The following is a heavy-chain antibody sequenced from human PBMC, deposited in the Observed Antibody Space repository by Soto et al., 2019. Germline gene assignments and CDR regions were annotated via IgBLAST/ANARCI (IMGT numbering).Heavy chain of an antibody. CDR1: GVSISSSSYH. CDR3: ARRNGDYPFDY. V-gene: IGHV4-39*01. D-gene: IGHD4-17*01. CDR2: IYYSGST. Sequence: SETLSLTCTVSGVSISSSSYHWGWMRQPPGKGLEWIGSIYYSGSTYYNPSLKSRVTISVDTSKNQFSLTLSSVTAADTAVYYCARRNGDYPFDYWGQGTLVTVS. J-gene: IGHJ4*02.